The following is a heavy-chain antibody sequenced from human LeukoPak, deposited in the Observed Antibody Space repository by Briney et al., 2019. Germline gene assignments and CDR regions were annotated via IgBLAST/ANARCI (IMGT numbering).Heavy chain of an antibody. D-gene: IGHD5-24*01. Sequence: PSETLSLTCTVSGGSISSGDYYWSWIRQPPGKGLEWIGYIYYSGSTYYNPSLKSRVTISVDTSKNQFSLKLNSVTAADTAVYYCARVDGPRYYDYWGQGTLVTVSS. CDR1: GGSISSGDYY. CDR3: ARVDGPRYYDY. J-gene: IGHJ4*02. V-gene: IGHV4-30-4*01. CDR2: IYYSGST.